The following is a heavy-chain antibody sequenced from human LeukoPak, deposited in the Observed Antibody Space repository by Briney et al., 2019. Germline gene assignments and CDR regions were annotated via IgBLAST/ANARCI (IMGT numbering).Heavy chain of an antibody. Sequence: PSETLSLTCAVSGASISSDKWWSWVRQPPGKGLEWIGEISHSGNSNYSPSLKRRVTMSTDKSKNEFSLRLTSVTAADTAVYYCARAGVWLPAVWGQGTLVTVSS. D-gene: IGHD3-9*01. CDR2: ISHSGNS. CDR3: ARAGVWLPAV. CDR1: GASISSDKW. V-gene: IGHV4-4*02. J-gene: IGHJ4*02.